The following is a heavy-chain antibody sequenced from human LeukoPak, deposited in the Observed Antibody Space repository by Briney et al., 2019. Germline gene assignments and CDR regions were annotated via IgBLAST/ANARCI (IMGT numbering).Heavy chain of an antibody. CDR1: GGSISSSSYY. J-gene: IGHJ4*02. Sequence: SETLSLTCTVSGGSISSSSYYWGWIRQPPGKGLEWIGSIYYSGSTYYNPSLKSRVTISVDTSKNQFSLKLSSVTAADTAVYYCARLQAIHLYYYDSSGYIDYWGQGTLVTVSS. V-gene: IGHV4-39*01. CDR3: ARLQAIHLYYYDSSGYIDY. D-gene: IGHD3-22*01. CDR2: IYYSGST.